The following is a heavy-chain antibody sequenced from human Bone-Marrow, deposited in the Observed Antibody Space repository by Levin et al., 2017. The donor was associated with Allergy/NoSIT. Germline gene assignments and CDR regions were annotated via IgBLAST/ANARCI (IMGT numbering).Heavy chain of an antibody. CDR1: FFPFLRSA. CDR2: ISSSGISI. D-gene: IGHD3-3*01. J-gene: IGHJ4*02. Sequence: SLLLSFSSSFFPFLRSALNWVRQAPGKGLELVSYISSSGISIYYADSVKGRFTLSRAHAKNSLYLQMNSLRADDTAVYYCARQLGNFWSGYNYFDYWGQGTLVTVSS. CDR3: ARQLGNFWSGYNYFDY. V-gene: IGHV3-48*03.